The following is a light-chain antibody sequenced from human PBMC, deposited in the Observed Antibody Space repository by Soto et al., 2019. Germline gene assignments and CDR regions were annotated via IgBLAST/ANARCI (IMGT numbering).Light chain of an antibody. CDR3: GTWDSSLSARV. CDR1: SSNIGNNY. Sequence: QSVLPQPPSVSAAPGQKVTISCSGSSSNIGNNYVSWYQQLPGTAPKLPIYDNNKRPSGIPDRFSGSKSGTSATLGITGLQTGDEADYYCGTWDSSLSARVFGTGTKVTVL. J-gene: IGLJ1*01. CDR2: DNN. V-gene: IGLV1-51*01.